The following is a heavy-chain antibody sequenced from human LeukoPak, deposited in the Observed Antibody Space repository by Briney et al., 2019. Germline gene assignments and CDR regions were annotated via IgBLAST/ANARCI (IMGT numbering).Heavy chain of an antibody. CDR1: GGSISSYY. V-gene: IGHV4-59*01. J-gene: IGHJ6*02. Sequence: PSETLSLTCTVSGGSISSYYWSWIRQPPGKGLEWIGYIYYSGSTNYNPSLKSRVTISVDTSKNQFSLKLSSVTAADTAVYHCARDVVVPAAQNYYYYYGMDVWGQGTTVTVSS. CDR2: IYYSGST. CDR3: ARDVVVPAAQNYYYYYGMDV. D-gene: IGHD2-2*01.